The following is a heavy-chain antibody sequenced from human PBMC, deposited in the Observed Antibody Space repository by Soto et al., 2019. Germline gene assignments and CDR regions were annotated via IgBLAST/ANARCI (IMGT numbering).Heavy chain of an antibody. D-gene: IGHD6-13*01. J-gene: IGHJ3*02. CDR3: AKSIAAAGDAFDI. Sequence: PGESLKISCKRSGYSFTSYWIGWVRQMPGKGLEWMGIIYPGDSDTRYSPSFQGQVTISADKSISAAYLQWSSLKASDTAMYYCAKSIAAAGDAFDIWGQGTMVTVSS. V-gene: IGHV5-51*01. CDR2: IYPGDSDT. CDR1: GYSFTSYW.